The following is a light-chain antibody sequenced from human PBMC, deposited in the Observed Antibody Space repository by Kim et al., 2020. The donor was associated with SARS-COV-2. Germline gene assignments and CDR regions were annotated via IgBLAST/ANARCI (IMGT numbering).Light chain of an antibody. J-gene: IGLJ3*02. V-gene: IGLV3-1*01. Sequence: PPAMYVSQGQTATITCSGDKVGDKYACWYQQKSRQPPVLVIIQENKRPSENPKRFSGSNSGRIATLTIRGTQAVDEADYYCQAWDVFGGVTQLTVL. CDR1: KVGDKY. CDR3: QAWDV. CDR2: QEN.